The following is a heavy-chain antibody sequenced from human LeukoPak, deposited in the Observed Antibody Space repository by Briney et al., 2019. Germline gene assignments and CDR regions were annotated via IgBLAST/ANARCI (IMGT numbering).Heavy chain of an antibody. CDR3: ARLTYAYGMDV. J-gene: IGHJ6*02. D-gene: IGHD2-8*01. CDR1: GFTLSNHW. CDR2: VNRDGSET. V-gene: IGHV3-7*03. Sequence: GGSLRLSCAASGFTLSNHWMTWVRQVPGRGPEWVANVNRDGSETYYLDSVKGRFTISKDNAKNSLYLQMNSLRAEDTAVYYCARLTYAYGMDVWGQGTTVTVSS.